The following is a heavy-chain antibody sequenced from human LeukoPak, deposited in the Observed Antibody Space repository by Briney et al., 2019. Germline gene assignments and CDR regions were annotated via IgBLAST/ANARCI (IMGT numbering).Heavy chain of an antibody. V-gene: IGHV3-23*01. J-gene: IGHJ4*02. D-gene: IGHD5-24*01. CDR2: ISGSGGST. Sequence: GGSLRLSCAASGFTFGPYSMNWVRQAPGKGLEWVSAISGSGGSTYYADSVKGRFTISRDNSKNTLYLQMNSLRAEDTAVYYCAKVRALQPSGYNSDYWGQGTLVTVSS. CDR1: GFTFGPYS. CDR3: AKVRALQPSGYNSDY.